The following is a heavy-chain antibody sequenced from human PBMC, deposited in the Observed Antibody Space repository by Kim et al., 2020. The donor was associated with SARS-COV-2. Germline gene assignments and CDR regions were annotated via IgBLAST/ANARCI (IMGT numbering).Heavy chain of an antibody. V-gene: IGHV5-10-1*01. Sequence: NYSPSFQGHVTISADKSISTAYLQWSSLKASDTAMYYCARRRRGGNSDYWGQGTLVTVSS. D-gene: IGHD2-15*01. CDR3: ARRRRGGNSDY. J-gene: IGHJ4*02.